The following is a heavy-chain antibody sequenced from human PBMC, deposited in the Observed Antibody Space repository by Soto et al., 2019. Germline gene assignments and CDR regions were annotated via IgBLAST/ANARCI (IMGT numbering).Heavy chain of an antibody. V-gene: IGHV3-7*01. Sequence: GGSLRLSCAASGFTFSSYWMSWVRQAPGKGLEWVANIKQDGSEKYYVDSVKGRFTISRDNAKNSLYLQMNSLRAEDTAVYYCARDFEYCSGGSCYPPDYMDVWGKGTTVTVSS. CDR2: IKQDGSEK. CDR3: ARDFEYCSGGSCYPPDYMDV. D-gene: IGHD2-15*01. CDR1: GFTFSSYW. J-gene: IGHJ6*03.